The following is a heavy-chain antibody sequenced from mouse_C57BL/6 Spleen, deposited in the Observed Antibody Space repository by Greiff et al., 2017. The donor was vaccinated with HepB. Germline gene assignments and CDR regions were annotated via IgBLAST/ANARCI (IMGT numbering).Heavy chain of an antibody. D-gene: IGHD2-1*01. CDR3: TRGEDGNYGY. Sequence: VQLKQSGAELVRPGASVTLSCKASGYTFTDYEMHWVKQTPVHGLEWIGAIDPETGGTAYNQKFKGKAILTADKSSSTAYMELRSLTSEDSAVYYCTRGEDGNYGYWGQGTTLTVSS. J-gene: IGHJ2*01. CDR1: GYTFTDYE. V-gene: IGHV1-15*01. CDR2: IDPETGGT.